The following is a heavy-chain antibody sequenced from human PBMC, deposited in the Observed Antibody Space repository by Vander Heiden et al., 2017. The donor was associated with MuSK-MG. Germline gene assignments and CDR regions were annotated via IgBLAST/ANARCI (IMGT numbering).Heavy chain of an antibody. Sequence: EVQLLESGLGLVQPGGSLRLSCAASGFAFSSYALRWVRQAPGKGLEWVSTISDSGTGTYYADSVRGRFTISRNNSNNTLFLQVNSLRAEDTAIYYCARKSSYYHYMDVWGRGTTVTVSS. V-gene: IGHV3-23*01. CDR3: ARKSSYYHYMDV. CDR1: GFAFSSYA. CDR2: ISDSGTGT. J-gene: IGHJ6*03.